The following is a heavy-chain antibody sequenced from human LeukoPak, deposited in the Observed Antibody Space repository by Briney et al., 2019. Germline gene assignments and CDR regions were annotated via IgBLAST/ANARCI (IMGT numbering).Heavy chain of an antibody. D-gene: IGHD2-2*01. J-gene: IGHJ4*02. V-gene: IGHV4-61*02. CDR3: ARDSGRSTSSHIDY. CDR2: IYTSGST. Sequence: SQTLSLTCTVSGGSISSGSYYWSWIRQPAGKGLEWIGRIYTSGSTNYNPSLKSRVTISVDTSKNQFSLKLSSVTAADTAVYYCARDSGRSTSSHIDYWGQGTLVTVSS. CDR1: GGSISSGSYY.